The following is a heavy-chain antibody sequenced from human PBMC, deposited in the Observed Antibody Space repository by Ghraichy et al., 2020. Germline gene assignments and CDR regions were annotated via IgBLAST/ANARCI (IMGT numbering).Heavy chain of an antibody. CDR1: GYTFTSYG. Sequence: ASVKVSCKASGYTFTSYGISWVRQAPGQGLEWMGWISAYNGNTNYAQKLQGRVTITTDTSTSTAYMELRSLRSDDTAVYFRARDLFESGAARPGAPPDYWGQGTLVTVSS. V-gene: IGHV1-18*01. CDR2: ISAYNGNT. J-gene: IGHJ4*02. CDR3: ARDLFESGAARPGAPPDY. D-gene: IGHD6-6*01.